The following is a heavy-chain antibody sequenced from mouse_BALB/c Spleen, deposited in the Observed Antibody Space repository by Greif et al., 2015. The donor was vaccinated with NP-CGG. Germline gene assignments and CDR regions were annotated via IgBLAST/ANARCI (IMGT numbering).Heavy chain of an antibody. V-gene: IGHV14-3*02. CDR1: GFNIKDTY. J-gene: IGHJ1*01. D-gene: IGHD3-1*01. Sequence: EVKLQESGAELVKPGASVKLSCTASGFNIKDTYMHWVKQRPEQGLEWIGRIDPANGNTKYDPKFQGKATITADTSSNTAYLQLSSLTSEDTAVYYCARTGLGGNFDVWGAGTTVTVSS. CDR3: ARTGLGGNFDV. CDR2: IDPANGNT.